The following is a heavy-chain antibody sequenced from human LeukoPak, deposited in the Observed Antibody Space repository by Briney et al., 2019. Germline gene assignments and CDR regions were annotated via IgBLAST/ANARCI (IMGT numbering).Heavy chain of an antibody. CDR2: INPSGGST. D-gene: IGHD6-25*01. CDR1: GYTFTSYY. Sequence: ASVKVSCKASGYTFTSYYMHWVRQAPGQGLERMGIINPSGGSTSYAQKFQGRVTMTRDTSTSTVYMELSSLRSEDTAVYYCVTSNNDIAAPDYWGQGTLVTVSS. CDR3: VTSNNDIAAPDY. J-gene: IGHJ4*02. V-gene: IGHV1-46*01.